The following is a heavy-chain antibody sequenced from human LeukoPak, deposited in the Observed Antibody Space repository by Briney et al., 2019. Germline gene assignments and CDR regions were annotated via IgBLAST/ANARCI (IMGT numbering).Heavy chain of an antibody. V-gene: IGHV1-2*02. D-gene: IGHD3-22*01. J-gene: IGHJ4*02. Sequence: ASVKVSCKASGYSFIGYYIHWVRQAPGQGLEWMGWINPKSGDTNYAQKFQGRVTLTRDMSINAAYLELIRLRSDDTAVYYCATDVKEENFYDSSGYYGSYWGQGTLVTVSS. CDR1: GYSFIGYY. CDR3: ATDVKEENFYDSSGYYGSY. CDR2: INPKSGDT.